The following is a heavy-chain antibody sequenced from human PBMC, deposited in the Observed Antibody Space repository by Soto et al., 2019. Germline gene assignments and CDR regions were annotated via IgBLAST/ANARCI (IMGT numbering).Heavy chain of an antibody. Sequence: EVQLVESGGGVVQPGGSLKLSCAASGFAFSSYSMNWVRQVPGKGLEWVSYISGSSRTTSYADSVKGRFTISRDTAKKSLFLQMNSMTDEDTAVYYCARSYNDYGCFDDWGQGALVTVSP. J-gene: IGHJ4*02. CDR1: GFAFSSYS. CDR3: ARSYNDYGCFDD. D-gene: IGHD4-17*01. V-gene: IGHV3-48*02. CDR2: ISGSSRTT.